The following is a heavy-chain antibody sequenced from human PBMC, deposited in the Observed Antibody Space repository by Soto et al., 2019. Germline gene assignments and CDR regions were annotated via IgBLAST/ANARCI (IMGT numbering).Heavy chain of an antibody. Sequence: SETLSLTCSVSGDSVSSDRYFWTWIRQPPGKGLEWIAYISYTGDTNYNPSLKSRVTISVDTSRNQFSLTLTSVTAADTAVYFCARIVVGATVDLWGQGSLVTVS. CDR3: ARIVVGATVDL. CDR2: ISYTGDT. D-gene: IGHD1-26*01. J-gene: IGHJ5*02. CDR1: GDSVSSDRYF. V-gene: IGHV4-61*01.